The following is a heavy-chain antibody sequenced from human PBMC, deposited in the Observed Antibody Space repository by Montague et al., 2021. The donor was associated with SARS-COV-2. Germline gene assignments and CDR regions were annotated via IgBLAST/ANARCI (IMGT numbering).Heavy chain of an antibody. CDR1: GFTFSSYA. J-gene: IGHJ6*02. D-gene: IGHD3-9*01. CDR2: ISFDGRSQ. V-gene: IGHV3-30*04. Sequence: SRRLSCAASGFTFSSYAIPWVRQAPGKGLEWGALISFDGRSQYYADSVKGRFTISRDNSKSTLYLQMNSLRAADTAVYYCARDGKYYDTLIGYFSPRNYYYFYGMDVWGQGATVTVSS. CDR3: ARDGKYYDTLIGYFSPRNYYYFYGMDV.